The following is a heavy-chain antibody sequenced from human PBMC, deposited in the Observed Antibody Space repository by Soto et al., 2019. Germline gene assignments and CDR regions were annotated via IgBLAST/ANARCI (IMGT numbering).Heavy chain of an antibody. J-gene: IGHJ4*02. V-gene: IGHV1-69*02. CDR1: GGTFSSYT. CDR2: IIPILGIA. D-gene: IGHD3-22*01. CDR3: ARVKDTYYYDSSGYPLAPHFDY. Sequence: ASVKVSCKASGGTFSSYTISWVRQAPGQRHEWMRRIIPILGIANYAQKFQGRVTITADESTSTAYMELSSLRSEDTAVYYCARVKDTYYYDSSGYPLAPHFDYWGQGTLVTVSS.